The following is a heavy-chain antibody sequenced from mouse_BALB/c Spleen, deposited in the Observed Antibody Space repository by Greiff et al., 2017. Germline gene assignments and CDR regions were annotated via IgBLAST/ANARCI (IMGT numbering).Heavy chain of an antibody. CDR2: INTGSGGT. J-gene: IGHJ1*01. D-gene: IGHD1-1*02. V-gene: IGHV1-54*01. CDR3: ECGGQPLYWYLDD. CDR1: GYAFTNYS. Sequence: QVQLQQSGAELVRPGTSVKVSCKASGYAFTNYSIEWVQQRPGQGLEWMGVINTGSGGTNYNEKFKGKGTLTADKSSSTAYMQLSSLTSDDSAVYFCECGGQPLYWYLDDWGEGTTVTVSS.